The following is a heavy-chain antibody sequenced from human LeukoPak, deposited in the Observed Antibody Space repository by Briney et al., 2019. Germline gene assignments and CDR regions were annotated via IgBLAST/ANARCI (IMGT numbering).Heavy chain of an antibody. CDR2: IPYDGSNK. CDR1: GFTFSSYA. Sequence: GRSLRLSCAASGFTFSSYAMHWVRQAPGKGLEWVAVIPYDGSNKYYADSVKGRFTISRDNSKNTLYLQMNSLRAEDTAVYYCARDQNRAFDIWGQGTMVTVSS. J-gene: IGHJ3*02. V-gene: IGHV3-30*01. CDR3: ARDQNRAFDI. D-gene: IGHD2/OR15-2a*01.